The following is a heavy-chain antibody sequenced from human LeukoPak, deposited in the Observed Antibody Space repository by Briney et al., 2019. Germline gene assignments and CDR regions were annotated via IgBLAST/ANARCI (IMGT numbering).Heavy chain of an antibody. V-gene: IGHV4-39*01. D-gene: IGHD6-19*01. CDR2: IYYSWRT. CDR3: ARRGGWSNFDY. Sequence: SETLSLTCTVSGGSISDSSYYWGWIRQPPGKGLEWIGSIYYSWRTYYNPSLKSQITISVDTSKNQFALKLSSVTAADTAVYYCARRGGWSNFDYWGQGTLVAVSS. CDR1: GGSISDSSYY. J-gene: IGHJ4*02.